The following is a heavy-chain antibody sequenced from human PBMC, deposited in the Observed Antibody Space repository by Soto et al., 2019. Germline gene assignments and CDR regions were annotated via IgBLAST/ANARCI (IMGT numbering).Heavy chain of an antibody. D-gene: IGHD3-9*01. CDR3: ARKGDILTGYRYYYYYGMDV. J-gene: IGHJ6*02. Sequence: LRLSCAVSGFTFSSYSMNWVRQAPGKGLEWVSSISSSSSYIYYADSVKGRFTISRDNAKNSLYLQMNSLRAEDTAVYYCARKGDILTGYRYYYYYGMDVWGQGTTVTVSS. V-gene: IGHV3-21*01. CDR2: ISSSSSYI. CDR1: GFTFSSYS.